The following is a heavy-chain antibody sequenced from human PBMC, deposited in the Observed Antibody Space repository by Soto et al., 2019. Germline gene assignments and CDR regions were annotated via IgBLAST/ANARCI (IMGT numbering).Heavy chain of an antibody. CDR2: ISSSSRTI. Sequence: XXSLTLAFAASGFSFSSHSMHWVRQAPGKGLEWVSYISSSSRTIYYADSVKGRFTISRDNAKNSLYLQMNSLRVVDTAVYYCARDDEMGYFDYWGQGTLVTVSS. CDR3: ARDDEMGYFDY. CDR1: GFSFSSHS. J-gene: IGHJ4*02. D-gene: IGHD3-16*01. V-gene: IGHV3-48*01.